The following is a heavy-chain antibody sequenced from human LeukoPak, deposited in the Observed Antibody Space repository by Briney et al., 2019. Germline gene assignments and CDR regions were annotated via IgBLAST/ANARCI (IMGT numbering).Heavy chain of an antibody. CDR1: GGSISSSSYY. CDR3: ARDKAAYYDFWSGDAFDI. V-gene: IGHV4-39*07. D-gene: IGHD3-3*01. J-gene: IGHJ3*02. CDR2: IYYSGST. Sequence: SETLSLTCTVSGGSISSSSYYWGWIRQPPGKGLEWIGSIYYSGSTYYNPSLKSRVTISVDTSKNQFSLKLSSATAADTAVYYCARDKAAYYDFWSGDAFDIWGQGTMVTVSS.